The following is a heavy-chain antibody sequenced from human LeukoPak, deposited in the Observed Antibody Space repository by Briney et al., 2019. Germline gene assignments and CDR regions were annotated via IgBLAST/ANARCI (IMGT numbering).Heavy chain of an antibody. Sequence: SVKVSCKASGGTFSSYAISWVRQAPGQGLEWMGRIIPIFGTANYAQKFQGRVTITTDESTSTAYMELSSLRSEDTAVYYGARDGTYGSGSPMWGQGTLVTVSS. V-gene: IGHV1-69*05. CDR2: IIPIFGTA. CDR3: ARDGTYGSGSPM. D-gene: IGHD3-10*01. CDR1: GGTFSSYA. J-gene: IGHJ4*02.